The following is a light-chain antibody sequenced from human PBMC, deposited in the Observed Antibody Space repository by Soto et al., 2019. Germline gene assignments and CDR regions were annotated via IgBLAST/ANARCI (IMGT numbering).Light chain of an antibody. CDR3: QQYHTYSRT. Sequence: EIVLMQSPGTLSLSPGERGTLSCRASQSVASSLAWYQQKPGQAPRLLIYVASNMATGIPYRFSGSGSGTEFTLTISSLQPDDFASYYCQQYHTYSRTFGQGTKVDIK. CDR2: VAS. CDR1: QSVASS. J-gene: IGKJ1*01. V-gene: IGKV3D-15*02.